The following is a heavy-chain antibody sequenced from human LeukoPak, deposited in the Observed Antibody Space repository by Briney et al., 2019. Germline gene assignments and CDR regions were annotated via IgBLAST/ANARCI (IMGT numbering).Heavy chain of an antibody. D-gene: IGHD3-22*01. CDR2: ISYDGSNK. J-gene: IGHJ4*02. CDR3: AKARPYYYDSSGSSAFDY. V-gene: IGHV3-30*18. CDR1: GFTFSSYG. Sequence: GGSLELSCAASGFTFSSYGMHWVRQAPGKGLEWVAVISYDGSNKYYADSVKGRFTISRDNSKNTLYLQMNSLRAEDTAVYYCAKARPYYYDSSGSSAFDYWGQGTLVTVSS.